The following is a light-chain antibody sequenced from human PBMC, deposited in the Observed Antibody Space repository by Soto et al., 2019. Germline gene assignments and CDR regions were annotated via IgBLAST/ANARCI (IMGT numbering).Light chain of an antibody. CDR1: QSVSSSN. V-gene: IGKV3-20*01. CDR3: LQFGSSPLYT. J-gene: IGKJ2*01. Sequence: EIVLTQSPGTLSLSPGERATLSCRASQSVSSSNLAWYQQKPGQAPRLLIYGASSRATGIPDRFSGRGSGTDFSLTISRLEPEDFAVYYCLQFGSSPLYTFGQGTKWEIK. CDR2: GAS.